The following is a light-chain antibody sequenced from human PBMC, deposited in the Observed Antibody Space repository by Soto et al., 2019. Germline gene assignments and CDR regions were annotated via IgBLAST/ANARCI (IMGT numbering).Light chain of an antibody. CDR3: CAHVGSSTYV. Sequence: QPVLTQPRSVSGSPGQSVTISCSGTSIDVDDYVSWYQQHPGKAPKVIIYDVTERPSGVPDRFSGSKSGNAASLTVSGLQAEDEADYYCCAHVGSSTYVFGSGTKLTVL. CDR2: DVT. V-gene: IGLV2-11*01. CDR1: SIDVDDY. J-gene: IGLJ1*01.